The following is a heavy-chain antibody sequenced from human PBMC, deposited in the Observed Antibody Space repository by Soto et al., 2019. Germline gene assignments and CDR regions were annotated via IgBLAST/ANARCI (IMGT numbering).Heavy chain of an antibody. J-gene: IGHJ6*02. Sequence: EVQLVESGGKLIQPGGSLRLSCAASGFAVSTNYMSWVRQAPGKGLKWVSVIYSGGSTSYADSVKGRFTISRGNSKNTMYLQMNSLRAEDTAVYYCARGRAAPTVGYYGMDVWGQGTTVTVSS. CDR1: GFAVSTNY. V-gene: IGHV3-53*01. CDR3: ARGRAAPTVGYYGMDV. D-gene: IGHD2-15*01. CDR2: IYSGGST.